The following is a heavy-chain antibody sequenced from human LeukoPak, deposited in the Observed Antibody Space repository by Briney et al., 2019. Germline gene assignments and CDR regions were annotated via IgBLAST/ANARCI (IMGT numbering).Heavy chain of an antibody. J-gene: IGHJ3*02. Sequence: GASVTVSCKASGGTFSSYAISWVRQAPGQGLEWMGGIIPIFGTANYAQKFQGRVTITADESTSTAYMELSSLRSEDTAVYYCARDHRHYYGSGSYPDAFDIWGQGTMVTVSS. CDR1: GGTFSSYA. CDR2: IIPIFGTA. CDR3: ARDHRHYYGSGSYPDAFDI. D-gene: IGHD3-10*01. V-gene: IGHV1-69*13.